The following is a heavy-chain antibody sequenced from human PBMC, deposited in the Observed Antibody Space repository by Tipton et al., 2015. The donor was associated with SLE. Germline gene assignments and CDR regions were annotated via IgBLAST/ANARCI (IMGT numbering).Heavy chain of an antibody. CDR2: IYYSGST. D-gene: IGHD3-22*01. CDR3: ARVNLITSKAFDI. V-gene: IGHV4-59*01. CDR1: GGSISSYY. J-gene: IGHJ3*02. Sequence: LRLSCTVSGGSISSYYWSWIRQPPGKGLEWIGYIYYSGSTNYNPSLKSRVTISVDTSKNQFPLKLSSVTAADTAVYYCARVNLITSKAFDIWGQGTMVTVSS.